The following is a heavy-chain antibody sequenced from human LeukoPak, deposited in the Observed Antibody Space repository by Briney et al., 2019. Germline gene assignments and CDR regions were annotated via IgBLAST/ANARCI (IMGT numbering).Heavy chain of an antibody. CDR3: ASHRYCSSTSCYTYDY. CDR2: ISAYNGNT. CDR1: GYTFTSYG. Sequence: GASVKVSCKASGYTFTSYGISWVRQAPGQGLGWMGWISAYNGNTNYAQKLQGRVTMTTDTSTSTAYMELRSLRSDDTAVYYCASHRYCSSTSCYTYDYWGQGTLVTVSS. D-gene: IGHD2-2*02. V-gene: IGHV1-18*01. J-gene: IGHJ4*02.